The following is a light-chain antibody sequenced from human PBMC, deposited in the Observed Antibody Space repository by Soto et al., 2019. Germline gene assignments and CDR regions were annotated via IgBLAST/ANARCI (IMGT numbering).Light chain of an antibody. CDR3: QLYDNSQWT. V-gene: IGKV3-20*01. J-gene: IGKJ1*01. Sequence: EIVLTQSPGTLSLSPGERATLSCRASQSVSSSFLAWYQQKPGQAPRLLIYGATSRATGFPDRFSGSGSGTDFTLTISRLEPEDFAVYYCQLYDNSQWTFAXGTKVDIK. CDR2: GAT. CDR1: QSVSSSF.